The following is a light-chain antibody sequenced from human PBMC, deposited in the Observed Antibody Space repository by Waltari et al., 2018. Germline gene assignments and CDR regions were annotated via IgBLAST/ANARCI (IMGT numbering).Light chain of an antibody. CDR2: GAS. CDR1: QSISSTY. CDR3: QQYGGSPYT. V-gene: IGKV3-20*01. J-gene: IGKJ2*01. Sequence: EIVLTQSPGTLSLSPGERATLSCRASQSISSTYVAWYQRKPGQAPRVLIYGASKRAPGIPDRFSGSGSGTDFTLAISRLEPEDFAVYYCQQYGGSPYTFGQGTTLQIK.